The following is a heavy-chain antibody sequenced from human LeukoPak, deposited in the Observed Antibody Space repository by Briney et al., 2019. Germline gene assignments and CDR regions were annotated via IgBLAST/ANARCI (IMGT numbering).Heavy chain of an antibody. D-gene: IGHD3-10*01. CDR1: GFTFSSYA. Sequence: AGGSLRLSCAASGFTFSSYAMSWVRQAPGKGLEWPSVISSGGSTGYVGSVKGRFAISRDYSKNTLYLQRASLRAEDSAVYFCAKGYGSAGTYNPPFDYWGQGALVTVSS. J-gene: IGHJ4*02. CDR3: AKGYGSAGTYNPPFDY. V-gene: IGHV3-23*01. CDR2: ISSGGST.